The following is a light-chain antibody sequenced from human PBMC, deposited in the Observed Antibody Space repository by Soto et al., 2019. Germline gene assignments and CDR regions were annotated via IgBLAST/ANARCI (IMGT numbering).Light chain of an antibody. CDR1: QGVSSSF. V-gene: IGKV3D-20*01. CDR2: AAS. CDR3: QQYGSSPLT. Sequence: EIVLTQSPATLSVSPGERATLTCRASQGVSSSFLAWYQQKPGLAPRLLIYAASSRPTGIPDRFSGSGSGTDFTLTISRLEPEDFAVYFCQQYGSSPLTFGGGTKVEIK. J-gene: IGKJ4*01.